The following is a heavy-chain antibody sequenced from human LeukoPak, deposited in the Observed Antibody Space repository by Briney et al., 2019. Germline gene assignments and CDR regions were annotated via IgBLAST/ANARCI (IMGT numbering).Heavy chain of an antibody. J-gene: IGHJ3*02. Sequence: GAPLKISCKGSGSGFTSYWIGWVRQMPGKGLEWMGIIYPGDSDTRYSTSFQGQVTFSADKSISTAYLQWSSLKASDTAMYYCARVEAARPFDAFDIWGQGTMVTVSS. D-gene: IGHD6-6*01. CDR2: IYPGDSDT. V-gene: IGHV5-51*01. CDR3: ARVEAARPFDAFDI. CDR1: GSGFTSYW.